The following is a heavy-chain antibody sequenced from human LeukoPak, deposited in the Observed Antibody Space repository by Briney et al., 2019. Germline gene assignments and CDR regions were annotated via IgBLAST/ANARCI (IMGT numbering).Heavy chain of an antibody. CDR2: IYYSGST. J-gene: IGHJ3*02. CDR1: GGSISSSNYY. D-gene: IGHD6-19*01. CDR3: ARDRGSGWNDAFDI. Sequence: PSETLSLTCTVSGGSISSSNYYWGWIRQPPGKGLEWIGTIYYSGSTTYNPSLKSRVTISVDTSKNQFSLKLSSVTAADTAVYYCARDRGSGWNDAFDIWGQGTMVTVSS. V-gene: IGHV4-39*07.